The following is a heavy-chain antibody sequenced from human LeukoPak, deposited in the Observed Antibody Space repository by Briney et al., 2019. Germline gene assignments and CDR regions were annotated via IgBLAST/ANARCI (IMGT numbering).Heavy chain of an antibody. CDR1: VFTFSTYA. J-gene: IGHJ4*02. CDR3: ARSLFLRDTPFDY. CDR2: ISGTGGST. Sequence: PGGSLRLSCAASVFTFSTYAMTWVRQAPGKGLEWVSLISGTGGSTYYADSVKGRFTISRDNSKNTLYLQMNSLRAEDTAVYYCARSLFLRDTPFDYWGQGTLVTVSS. V-gene: IGHV3-23*01.